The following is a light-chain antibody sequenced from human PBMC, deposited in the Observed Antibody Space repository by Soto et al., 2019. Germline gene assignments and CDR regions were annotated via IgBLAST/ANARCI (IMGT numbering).Light chain of an antibody. CDR3: QQSYRSPPT. CDR1: QSISSY. Sequence: DIQMTQSPSSLSASVGDRVTVTCRASQSISSYLNWYQQKPGKAPKLLIYTASSLQSGVPSRFSGSGSGTDYILPISSLQPEDFATYYCQQSYRSPPTFGGGTKVENK. V-gene: IGKV1-39*01. CDR2: TAS. J-gene: IGKJ4*01.